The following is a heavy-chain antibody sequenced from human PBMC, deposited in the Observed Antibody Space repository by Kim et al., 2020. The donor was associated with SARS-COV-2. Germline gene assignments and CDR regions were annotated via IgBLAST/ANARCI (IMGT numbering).Heavy chain of an antibody. J-gene: IGHJ4*02. CDR1: GFTFGDYA. Sequence: GGSLRLSCTASGFTFGDYAMSWVRQAPGKGLEWVGFIRSKAYGGTTEYAASVKGRFTISRDDSKSIAYLQMNSLKTEDTAVYYCTKESKKWELPYYFDYWGQGTLVTVSS. CDR2: IRSKAYGGTT. CDR3: TKESKKWELPYYFDY. V-gene: IGHV3-49*04. D-gene: IGHD1-26*01.